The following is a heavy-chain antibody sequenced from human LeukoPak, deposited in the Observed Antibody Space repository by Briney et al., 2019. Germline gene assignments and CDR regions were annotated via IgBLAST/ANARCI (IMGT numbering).Heavy chain of an antibody. CDR1: GFTFDDYA. Sequence: GGSLRFSCAASGFTFDDYAMHWVRQAPGKGLEWVSGISWNSGSIGYADSVKGRFTISRDNAKNSLYLQMNSLRAEDTALYYCAKELTGDFDYWGQGTLVTVSS. CDR2: ISWNSGSI. CDR3: AKELTGDFDY. D-gene: IGHD7-27*01. V-gene: IGHV3-9*01. J-gene: IGHJ4*02.